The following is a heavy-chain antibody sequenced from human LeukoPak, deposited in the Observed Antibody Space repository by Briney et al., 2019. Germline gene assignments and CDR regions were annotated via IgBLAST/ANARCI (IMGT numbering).Heavy chain of an antibody. CDR1: GFTFSSYA. Sequence: PGGSLRLSCAASGFTFSSYAMSWVRQAPGKGLEWVSAISSGGAYTYYADSVKGRLTISRDNSKNTLYLQMNSLRAEDTAVYYCAKDRGETSTYFDYWGQGTLVTVSS. J-gene: IGHJ4*02. D-gene: IGHD2-2*01. CDR2: ISSGGAYT. CDR3: AKDRGETSTYFDY. V-gene: IGHV3-23*01.